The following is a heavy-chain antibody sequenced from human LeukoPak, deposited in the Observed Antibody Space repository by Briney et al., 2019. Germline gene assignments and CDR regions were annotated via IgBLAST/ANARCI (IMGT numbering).Heavy chain of an antibody. CDR3: AIEGSTIDAFDI. CDR1: GGTFSSYA. Sequence: GASVKVSCKASGGTFSSYAISWVRQAPGQGLEWMGGIIPIFGTANYAQELQGRVTITTDESTSTAYMELSSLRSEDTAVYYCAIEGSTIDAFDIWGQGTMVTVSS. V-gene: IGHV1-69*05. CDR2: IIPIFGTA. J-gene: IGHJ3*02.